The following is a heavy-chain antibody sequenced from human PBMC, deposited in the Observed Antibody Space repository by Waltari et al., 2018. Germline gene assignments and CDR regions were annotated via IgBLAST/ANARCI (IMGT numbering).Heavy chain of an antibody. D-gene: IGHD3-3*01. Sequence: QVQLVQSGAEVKKPGSSVKVSCKASGGTFSSYAISWVRQAPGQGLEWMGRIIPIFGTANYAQKFQGRVTITADKSTSTAYMELSSLRSEDTAVYYGARAPEYYDFWSGYYESWGQGTLVTVSS. CDR1: GGTFSSYA. CDR3: ARAPEYYDFWSGYYES. J-gene: IGHJ4*02. V-gene: IGHV1-69*08. CDR2: IIPIFGTA.